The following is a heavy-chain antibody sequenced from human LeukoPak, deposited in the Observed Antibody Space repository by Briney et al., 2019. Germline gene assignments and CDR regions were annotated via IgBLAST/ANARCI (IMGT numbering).Heavy chain of an antibody. CDR2: INTNTGNP. CDR3: ARLDSSGWYGWSYMDV. V-gene: IGHV7-4-1*02. Sequence: ASVNVSCKASGYTFTSYAMNWVRQAPGQGLEWMGWINTNTGNPTYAQVFTGRFVFSFDTSFSTAYLQISSLKAEDTAVYYCARLDSSGWYGWSYMDVWGKGTTVTVSS. J-gene: IGHJ6*03. D-gene: IGHD6-19*01. CDR1: GYTFTSYA.